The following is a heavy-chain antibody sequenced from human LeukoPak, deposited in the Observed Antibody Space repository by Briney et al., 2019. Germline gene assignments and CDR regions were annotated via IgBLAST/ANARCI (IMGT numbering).Heavy chain of an antibody. CDR2: IYSGGST. Sequence: GGSLRLSCVASGFSVSSNYMSWVRQAPGKGLEWVSVIYSGGSTHYADSVKGRFTISRDSSRNTLYLQINSLRAEDTAVYYCARGGSGWYFDYWGQGTLVTVSS. CDR3: ARGGSGWYFDY. V-gene: IGHV3-53*01. J-gene: IGHJ4*02. CDR1: GFSVSSNY. D-gene: IGHD6-19*01.